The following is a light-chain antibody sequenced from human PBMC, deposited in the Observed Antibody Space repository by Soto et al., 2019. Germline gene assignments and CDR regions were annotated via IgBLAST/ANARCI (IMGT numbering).Light chain of an antibody. Sequence: DIQMTQSLSTLSASVGDRVTITCRASQSISSWLAWYQQKSGKAPKLLIYKAYSLQSGVPSRFSGSGSGTEFTLSISSLQPDDFATYYCQQYHGFPWTFGQGTKVDIK. J-gene: IGKJ1*01. CDR1: QSISSW. CDR3: QQYHGFPWT. V-gene: IGKV1-5*03. CDR2: KAY.